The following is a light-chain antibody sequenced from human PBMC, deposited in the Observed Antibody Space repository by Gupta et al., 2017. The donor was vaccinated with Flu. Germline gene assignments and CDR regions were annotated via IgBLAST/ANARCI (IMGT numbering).Light chain of an antibody. CDR2: DVT. J-gene: IGLJ1*01. Sequence: QSALTQPASVSGSPGQSITISCTGTSSDVGRSDSVSWYQQHPDKAPKLIIFDVTNRPSGVSSRFSGSKSGNTASLTIAGLQAEEETDYYCSSYTSTSTFYVFGTGTRVTV. V-gene: IGLV2-14*03. CDR1: SSDVGRSDS. CDR3: SSYTSTSTFYV.